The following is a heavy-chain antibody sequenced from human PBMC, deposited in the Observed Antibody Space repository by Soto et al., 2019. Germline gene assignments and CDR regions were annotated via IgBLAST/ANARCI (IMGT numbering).Heavy chain of an antibody. V-gene: IGHV4-30-2*01. D-gene: IGHD6-13*01. CDR1: GGSISSGGYS. Sequence: SETLSLTCAVSGGSISSGGYSWSWIRQPPGKGLEWIGYIYHSGSTYYNPSLKSRVTISVDRSKNQFSLKLSSVTAADTAVYYCARRNTLAAAGPVDYWGQGTLVTVSS. CDR2: IYHSGST. J-gene: IGHJ4*02. CDR3: ARRNTLAAAGPVDY.